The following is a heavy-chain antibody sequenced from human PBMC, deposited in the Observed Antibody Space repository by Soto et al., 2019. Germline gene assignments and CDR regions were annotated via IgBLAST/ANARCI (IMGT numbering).Heavy chain of an antibody. V-gene: IGHV1-69*01. CDR3: ARTVWYYDSSGYYGPFDY. CDR2: IIPIFGTA. Sequence: QVQLVQSGAEVKKPGSSVKVSCKASGGTFSSYAISWVRQAPGQGLEWMGGIIPIFGTANYAQKFQGRVTITADESTSTAYMELSSLRSEDTAVYYCARTVWYYDSSGYYGPFDYWGQGTLVTVSS. CDR1: GGTFSSYA. D-gene: IGHD3-22*01. J-gene: IGHJ4*02.